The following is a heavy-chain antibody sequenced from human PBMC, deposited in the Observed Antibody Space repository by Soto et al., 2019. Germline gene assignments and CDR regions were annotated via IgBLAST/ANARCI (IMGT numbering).Heavy chain of an antibody. J-gene: IGHJ4*02. CDR3: ARDYYKYYDSSGYYRSPAY. Sequence: GGSLRLSCAASGFTFSSSAMHWVRQAPGKGLEWVALISYDGSDKDYADSVKGRFTISRDNSRNTLFLQMNSLRAEDTAVYYCARDYYKYYDSSGYYRSPAYWGQGT. D-gene: IGHD3-22*01. CDR1: GFTFSSSA. CDR2: ISYDGSDK. V-gene: IGHV3-30-3*01.